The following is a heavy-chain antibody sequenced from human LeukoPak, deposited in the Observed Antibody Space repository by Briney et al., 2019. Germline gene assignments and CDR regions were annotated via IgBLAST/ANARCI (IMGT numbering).Heavy chain of an antibody. D-gene: IGHD3-10*01. Sequence: GGSLRLSCVASGFTLSNYWMSWVRQTPGKGLEWVSVIYNSGSTNYADSVKGRFTISRDNSKNTLYLQMNSLRAEDTAVYYCARSLYGSGSHWGQGTLVTVSS. J-gene: IGHJ4*02. CDR2: IYNSGST. CDR3: ARSLYGSGSH. V-gene: IGHV3-53*01. CDR1: GFTLSNYW.